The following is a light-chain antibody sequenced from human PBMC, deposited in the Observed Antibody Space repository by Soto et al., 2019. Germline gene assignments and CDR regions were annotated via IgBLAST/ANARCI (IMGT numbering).Light chain of an antibody. CDR2: GAS. CDR3: QQYNNWPWT. V-gene: IGKV3-15*01. CDR1: QSISDT. Sequence: EIVMTQSPVTLSVSPGGRATLSCRASQSISDTLAWYQQKPGQAPRLLIHGASTRAPGFPARFSGSGSGTDFTLNIRSFKSEDFLVSYCQQYNNWPWTFGQGTKV. J-gene: IGKJ1*01.